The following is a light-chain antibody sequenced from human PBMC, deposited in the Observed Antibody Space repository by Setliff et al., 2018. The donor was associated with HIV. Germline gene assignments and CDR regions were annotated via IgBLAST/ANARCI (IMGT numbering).Light chain of an antibody. V-gene: IGLV2-23*02. J-gene: IGLJ2*01. CDR2: DVN. CDR1: NNDIGRYNL. Sequence: QSALTQPASVSGSPGQAITISCTGTNNDIGRYNLVSWYQQSPGEAPKVIIYDVNKRPSGVSNRFSGSKSGNTASLTISGLQAEDEADFYCCSYAGSSTPVVFGGGTQLTVL. CDR3: CSYAGSSTPVV.